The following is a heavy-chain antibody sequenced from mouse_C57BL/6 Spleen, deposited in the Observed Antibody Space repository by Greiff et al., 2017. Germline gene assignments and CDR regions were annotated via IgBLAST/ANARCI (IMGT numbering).Heavy chain of an antibody. D-gene: IGHD2-2*01. Sequence: VQLQQPGAELVKPGASVKVSCKASGYTFTSYWMHWVKQRPGQGLEWIGSIHPSDSDTKYNQKFKGKATLTVEKSSSTAYMQLSSLTSEDAAVYYCAIYYGYDGSFDYWGQGTTLTVSS. V-gene: IGHV1-74*01. J-gene: IGHJ2*01. CDR1: GYTFTSYW. CDR3: AIYYGYDGSFDY. CDR2: IHPSDSDT.